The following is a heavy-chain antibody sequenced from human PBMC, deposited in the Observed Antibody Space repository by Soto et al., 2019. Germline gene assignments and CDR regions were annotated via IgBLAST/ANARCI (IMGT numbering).Heavy chain of an antibody. CDR1: GYTFTGYY. CDR3: ARTSGWSWKLRFDY. CDR2: INPNSGGT. J-gene: IGHJ4*02. Sequence: ASVKVSCKASGYTFTGYYMHWVRQAPGQGLEWMGWINPNSGGTNYAQKFQGWVTMTRDTSISTAYMELSRLRSDDTAVYYCARTSGWSWKLRFDYWGQGTLVTVSS. V-gene: IGHV1-2*04. D-gene: IGHD1-26*01.